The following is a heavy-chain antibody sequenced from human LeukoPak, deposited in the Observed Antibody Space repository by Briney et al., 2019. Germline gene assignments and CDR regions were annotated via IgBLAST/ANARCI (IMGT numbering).Heavy chain of an antibody. CDR3: AKGRELFRRDTYFNF. Sequence: PGGSLGLSCAASGFTFSGYAMSWVRQAPGKGLEWVSVISGSGGSTYYADSVKGRFTISRDNSKSTLYLQMNSLRAEDTAVYYCAKGRELFRRDTYFNFWGQGTLVTVSS. CDR2: ISGSGGST. J-gene: IGHJ4*02. D-gene: IGHD3-10*01. CDR1: GFTFSGYA. V-gene: IGHV3-23*01.